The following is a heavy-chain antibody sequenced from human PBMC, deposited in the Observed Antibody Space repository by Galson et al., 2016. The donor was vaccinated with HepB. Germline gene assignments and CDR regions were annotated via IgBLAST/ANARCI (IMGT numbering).Heavy chain of an antibody. CDR1: GFTVSNNY. Sequence: LRLSCAASGFTVSNNYLSWVRQAPGKGLELVSLIYSSGNTWYADSVKGRFTISRDNPKNTLYLQMNSLRAEDTAVYYCARDPDEWLLRTWGQGTLVTVSS. J-gene: IGHJ5*02. V-gene: IGHV3-53*01. CDR2: IYSSGNT. D-gene: IGHD3-22*01. CDR3: ARDPDEWLLRT.